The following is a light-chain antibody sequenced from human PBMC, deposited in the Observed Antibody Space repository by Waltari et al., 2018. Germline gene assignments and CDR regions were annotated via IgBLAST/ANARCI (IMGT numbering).Light chain of an antibody. Sequence: DIQMTQSPSSLSASVGDRVTITCRESQYMSSYLNWYQQKPGKAPELLIYGASSLQSGVPSRFIGSGSGTDFTLTISSLQPDDFATYYCQQTYITPWTFGQGTEVEI. CDR2: GAS. J-gene: IGKJ1*01. CDR3: QQTYITPWT. CDR1: QYMSSY. V-gene: IGKV1-39*01.